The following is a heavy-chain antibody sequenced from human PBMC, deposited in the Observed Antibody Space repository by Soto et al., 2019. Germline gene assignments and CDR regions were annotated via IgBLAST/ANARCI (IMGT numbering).Heavy chain of an antibody. CDR1: GDTFNFYT. CDR3: ATSYGSGSRPFDN. D-gene: IGHD3-10*01. CDR2: IIPMVGMS. J-gene: IGHJ5*02. Sequence: QVQLVQSGAEVKKPGSSVRVSCKASGDTFNFYTIHWVRQAPGQGLEWLGRIIPMVGMSNYAQRFQGRVTMIAHKSTSTVYMQLSSLRSEDPALYYCATSYGSGSRPFDNWGQGTLVSVSS. V-gene: IGHV1-69*02.